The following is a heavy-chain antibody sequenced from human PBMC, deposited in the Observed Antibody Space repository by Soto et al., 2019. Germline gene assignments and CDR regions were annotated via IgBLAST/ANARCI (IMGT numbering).Heavy chain of an antibody. CDR2: IHYSGNT. CDR1: GDSIGTGGYY. V-gene: IGHV4-31*03. Sequence: QVQLQESGPGLVKPSQTLSLTCTVSGDSIGTGGYYWDWIRQHPGKGPEWIGYIHYSGNTYYNPSLKSRLTISLDTSKNQFCLHLSSVTAADTAVYYCATNHDDISGRTPLLFDSWGQGTLVTVSS. D-gene: IGHD3-22*01. CDR3: ATNHDDISGRTPLLFDS. J-gene: IGHJ4*02.